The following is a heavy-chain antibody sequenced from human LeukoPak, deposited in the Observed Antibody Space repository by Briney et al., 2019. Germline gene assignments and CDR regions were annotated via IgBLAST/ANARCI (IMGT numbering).Heavy chain of an antibody. CDR2: INPSTGGT. CDR3: ARDRNLYSGSFAS. CDR1: GYTFSSDF. J-gene: IGHJ4*02. Sequence: ASVKVSCKASGYTFSSDFFDWGRPGPGQRPELIGRINPSTGGTTYAQKFQGRVTMTRDTSVSTAYMELNRLTSDDTAVYFCARDRNLYSGSFASWGQGTLVTVSS. V-gene: IGHV1-2*06. D-gene: IGHD1-26*01.